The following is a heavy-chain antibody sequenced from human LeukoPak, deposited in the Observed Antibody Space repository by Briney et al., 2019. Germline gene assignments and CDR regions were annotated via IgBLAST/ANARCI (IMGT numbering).Heavy chain of an antibody. V-gene: IGHV3-20*04. CDR3: ARERGGDYTNYYYYYSMDV. D-gene: IGHD4-11*01. Sequence: GECLRLSCAAYGLTFDDYVMSWVRQAAGEGLGWVAGINWIGGSTAYAGSVKGRFTISRDNAKNSRYLQMNSLRADDQAVNCCARERGGDYTNYYYYYSMDVWGKGTTVTVSS. J-gene: IGHJ6*03. CDR1: GLTFDDYV. CDR2: INWIGGST.